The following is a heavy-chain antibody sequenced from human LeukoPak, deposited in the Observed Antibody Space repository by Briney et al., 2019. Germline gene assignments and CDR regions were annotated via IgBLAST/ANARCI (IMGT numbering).Heavy chain of an antibody. V-gene: IGHV3-74*01. CDR2: INGDGSSI. J-gene: IGHJ4*02. CDR3: ARTSEGGYFDY. Sequence: GGSLRLSCAVSGFTFSSYWMHWVRQAPGKWLVWVSRINGDGSSITYADSVKGRFTMSRDNPKNTLYLQMNSLRAEDTAVYYCARTSEGGYFDYWGQGAVVTVSS. D-gene: IGHD1-14*01. CDR1: GFTFSSYW.